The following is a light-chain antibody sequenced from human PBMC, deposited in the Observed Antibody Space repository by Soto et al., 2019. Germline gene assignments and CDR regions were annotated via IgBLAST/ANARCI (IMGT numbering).Light chain of an antibody. CDR3: QQYYSYPRT. Sequence: DIQMTQSPSSVSASVGDTVTITCRASQDISGWLAWYQHEPGKAPKLLIYVASSLQSGVPSRFSGSGSGTDFTLTISCLQSEDFATYYCQQYYSYPRTFGQGTKVDIK. J-gene: IGKJ1*01. V-gene: IGKV1-12*01. CDR1: QDISGW. CDR2: VAS.